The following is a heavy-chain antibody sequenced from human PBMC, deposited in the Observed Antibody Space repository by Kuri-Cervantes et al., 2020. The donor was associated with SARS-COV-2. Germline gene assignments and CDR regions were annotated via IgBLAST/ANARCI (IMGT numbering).Heavy chain of an antibody. CDR3: AREGPVPAAIVSAAFDI. J-gene: IGHJ3*02. V-gene: IGHV4-38-2*02. CDR1: GYSISSCYD. Sequence: GSLRLSCAVSGYSISSCYDWGWIRQPPGKGLEWIGSIYHSGSTYYNPSPKSRVTISVDTSKNQFSLKLSSVTAADTAVYYCAREGPVPAAIVSAAFDIWGQGTMVTVSS. CDR2: IYHSGST. D-gene: IGHD2-2*01.